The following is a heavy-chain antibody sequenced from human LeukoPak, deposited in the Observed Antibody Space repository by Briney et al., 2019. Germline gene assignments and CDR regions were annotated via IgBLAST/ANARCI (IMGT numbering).Heavy chain of an antibody. J-gene: IGHJ5*02. D-gene: IGHD2/OR15-2a*01. CDR3: TPDLSFGDWFDP. Sequence: KPGGSLRLSCAASGFTFINAWTNWVRQAPGKGLEWVGRIKSRSDGGTTDYAAPVKGRFTISRDDSQSTVFLQMNSPQIEDTAVYFCTPDLSFGDWFDPWGQGTLVTVSS. V-gene: IGHV3-15*01. CDR2: IKSRSDGGTT. CDR1: GFTFINAW.